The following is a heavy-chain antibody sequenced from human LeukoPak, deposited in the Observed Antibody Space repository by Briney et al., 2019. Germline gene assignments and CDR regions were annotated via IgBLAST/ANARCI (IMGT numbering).Heavy chain of an antibody. CDR3: AKDHSVDYDSSGSDYYFDY. D-gene: IGHD3-22*01. CDR1: GFTFSSYG. J-gene: IGHJ4*02. Sequence: PGRSLRLSCAASGFTFSSYGMHWVRQGPGKGLEWVAVIWYDGSNKYYADSVKGRFTISRDNSKNTLYLQMNSLRAEDTAVYYCAKDHSVDYDSSGSDYYFDYWGQGTLVTVSS. V-gene: IGHV3-33*06. CDR2: IWYDGSNK.